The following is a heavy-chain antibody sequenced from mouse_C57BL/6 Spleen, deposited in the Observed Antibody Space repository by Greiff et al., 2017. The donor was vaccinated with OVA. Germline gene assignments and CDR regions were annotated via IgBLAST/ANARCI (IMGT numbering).Heavy chain of an antibody. D-gene: IGHD2-3*01. V-gene: IGHV1-69*01. CDR2: IDPSDSYT. CDR1: GYTFTSYW. J-gene: IGHJ4*01. Sequence: QVQLQQPGAELVMPGASVKLSCKASGYTFTSYWMHWVKQRPGQGLEWIGEIDPSDSYTNYNQKFKGKSTLTVDKSSSTAYMQLSSQTSEDSSVYYCANTDGYLLLSMDYWGQGTSVTVSS. CDR3: ANTDGYLLLSMDY.